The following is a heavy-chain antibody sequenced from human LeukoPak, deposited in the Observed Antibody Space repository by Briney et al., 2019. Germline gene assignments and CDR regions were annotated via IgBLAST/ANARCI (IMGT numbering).Heavy chain of an antibody. D-gene: IGHD3-22*01. CDR1: GYTFTVYS. CDR2: INLKSGGT. Sequence: ASVKVSCKASGYTFTVYSIHWVRQAPGQGLEWRGWINLKSGGTNYAQKFQARVTMTRETSNSTAYMELRRLRSDDTAVYYCARQDSTGYSSLDYWGQGTLVTVSS. J-gene: IGHJ4*02. CDR3: ARQDSTGYSSLDY. V-gene: IGHV1-2*02.